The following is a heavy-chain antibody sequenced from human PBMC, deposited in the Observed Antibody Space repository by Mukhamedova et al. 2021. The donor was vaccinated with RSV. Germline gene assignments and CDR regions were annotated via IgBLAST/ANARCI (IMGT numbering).Heavy chain of an antibody. D-gene: IGHD5-12*01. V-gene: IGHV3-30*18. J-gene: IGHJ6*03. CDR2: ISYDGSYK. CDR3: AKVRDSGYDSDYFYYMDV. Sequence: GKGLDWVAYISYDGSYKYYVDSVKGRFTISRDNSKNTLYLQVNSLRAEDTAVYYCAKVRDSGYDSDYFYYMDVWGKGP.